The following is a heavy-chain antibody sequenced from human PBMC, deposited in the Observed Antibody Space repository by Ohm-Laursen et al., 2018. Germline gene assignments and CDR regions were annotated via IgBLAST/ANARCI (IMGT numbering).Heavy chain of an antibody. CDR3: AKDSGAVASSPLDY. Sequence: SLRLSCAASGFTFDDYAMHWVRQAPGKGLEWVSGISWNSGSIGYADSVKGRFTISRDNAKNSLYLQMNSLRAEDTAVYYCAKDSGAVASSPLDYWGQGTLVTVSS. CDR1: GFTFDDYA. CDR2: ISWNSGSI. D-gene: IGHD6-19*01. J-gene: IGHJ4*02. V-gene: IGHV3-9*01.